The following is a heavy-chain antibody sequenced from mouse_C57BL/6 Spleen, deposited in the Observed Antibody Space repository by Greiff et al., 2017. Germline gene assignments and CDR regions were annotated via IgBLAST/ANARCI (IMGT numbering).Heavy chain of an antibody. J-gene: IGHJ1*03. CDR3: ARNRPYFDV. CDR2: ISSGSSTI. V-gene: IGHV5-17*01. CDR1: GFTFSDYG. Sequence: DVKLQESGGGLVKPGGSLKLSCAASGFTFSDYGMHWVRQAPEKGLGWVAYISSGSSTIYYADTVKGRFTISRDNAKNTLFLQMTSLRSEDTAMYYCARNRPYFDVWGTGTTVTVSS.